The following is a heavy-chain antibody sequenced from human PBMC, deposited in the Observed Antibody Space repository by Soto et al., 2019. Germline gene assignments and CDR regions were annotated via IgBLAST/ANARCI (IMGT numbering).Heavy chain of an antibody. CDR1: GFTFSRYA. CDR3: ARDFLDP. CDR2: ISYDGSNK. J-gene: IGHJ5*02. V-gene: IGHV3-30-3*01. Sequence: VQLVESGGGVVQPGRSLRLSCATSGFTFSRYAMHWVRQAPGKGLEWVAVISYDGSNKYYADSVKGRFTISRDNSKKTLYLQMNSLRAEDTTVYYCARDFLDPWGQGTLVTVSS.